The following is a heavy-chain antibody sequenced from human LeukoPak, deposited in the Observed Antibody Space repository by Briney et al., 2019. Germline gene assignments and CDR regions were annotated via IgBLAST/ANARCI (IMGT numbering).Heavy chain of an antibody. CDR3: ARGYFGSNGHRFDI. D-gene: IGHD3-22*01. Sequence: PSETLSLTCAVPGGSVSSGSYYWSWIRQPPGKGLEWIGYIYYSGSTNYNPSLKSRVTISVDTSKNQFSLKLSSVTAADTAVYYCARGYFGSNGHRFDIWGQGTMVTVSS. CDR2: IYYSGST. V-gene: IGHV4-61*01. CDR1: GGSVSSGSYY. J-gene: IGHJ3*02.